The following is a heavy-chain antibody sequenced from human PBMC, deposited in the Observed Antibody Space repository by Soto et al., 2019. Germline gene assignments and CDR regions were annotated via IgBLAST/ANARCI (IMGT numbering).Heavy chain of an antibody. V-gene: IGHV3-23*01. Sequence: GGSLRLSCAASGFTFSSYAMSWVRQAPGKGLEWVSAISGSGGSTYYADSVKGRFTISRDNSKNTLYLQMNSLRAEDTAVYYCAKDMYSSSWPLYYYYGMDVWGQGTTVTVSS. CDR3: AKDMYSSSWPLYYYYGMDV. CDR2: ISGSGGST. D-gene: IGHD6-13*01. J-gene: IGHJ6*02. CDR1: GFTFSSYA.